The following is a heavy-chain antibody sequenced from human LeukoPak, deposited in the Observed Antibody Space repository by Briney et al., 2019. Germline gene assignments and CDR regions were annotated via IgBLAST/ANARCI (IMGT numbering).Heavy chain of an antibody. Sequence: GGSLGLSCAASGFTFSSYDMHWVRQAPGKGLEWVSAIGTAGDTYYPGSVKGRFTISRENAKNSLYLQMNSLRAGDTAVYYCARMGYYYYMDVWGKGTTVTVSS. D-gene: IGHD5-24*01. CDR2: IGTAGDT. V-gene: IGHV3-13*01. CDR1: GFTFSSYD. CDR3: ARMGYYYYMDV. J-gene: IGHJ6*03.